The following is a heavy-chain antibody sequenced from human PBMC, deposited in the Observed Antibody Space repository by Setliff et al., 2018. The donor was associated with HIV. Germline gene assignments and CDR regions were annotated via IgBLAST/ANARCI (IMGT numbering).Heavy chain of an antibody. J-gene: IGHJ4*02. Sequence: GASVKVSCKASGYTFTSYYMHWVRKAPGQGLEWMGIINPSGGSTSYAQKFQGRVTMTRDTSTSTVYMELSSLRSEDTAVYYCARAMGNYCSSTSCYPSWLLDYWGQGTLVTVSS. CDR1: GYTFTSYY. V-gene: IGHV1-46*01. CDR3: ARAMGNYCSSTSCYPSWLLDY. CDR2: INPSGGST. D-gene: IGHD2-2*01.